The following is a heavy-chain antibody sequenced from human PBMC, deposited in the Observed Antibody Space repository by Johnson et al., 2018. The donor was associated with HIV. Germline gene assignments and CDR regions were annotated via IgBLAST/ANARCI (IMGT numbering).Heavy chain of an antibody. Sequence: VQLVESGGGVVQPERSLRLSCAASGFTFSTYAMHWVRQAPGKGLEWVSYITGSGTTIYYADSVMGRCTISRDNSKNTLFLQMNSLIAEDTAVYFCASQVRGLRLGVDAFDIWGQGTMVTVSS. J-gene: IGHJ3*02. D-gene: IGHD3-16*01. V-gene: IGHV3-48*01. CDR2: ITGSGTTI. CDR1: GFTFSTYA. CDR3: ASQVRGLRLGVDAFDI.